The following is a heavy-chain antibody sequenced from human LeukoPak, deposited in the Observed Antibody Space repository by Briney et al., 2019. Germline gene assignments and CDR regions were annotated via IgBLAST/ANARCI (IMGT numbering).Heavy chain of an antibody. CDR1: GGSISSGGYY. Sequence: SETLSLTCTLSGGSISSGGYYWSWIRQHPGTGLEWIGYIYYSGSTYYNPSLKSRVTISVDTSRNQFSLKLSSVTAADTAVYYCARDKSTITGGYFDYWGQGTLVTVSS. CDR3: ARDKSTITGGYFDY. J-gene: IGHJ4*02. V-gene: IGHV4-31*03. D-gene: IGHD1-14*01. CDR2: IYYSGST.